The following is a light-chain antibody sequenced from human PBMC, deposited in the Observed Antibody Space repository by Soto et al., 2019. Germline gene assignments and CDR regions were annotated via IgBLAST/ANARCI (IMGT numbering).Light chain of an antibody. CDR2: EVS. J-gene: IGLJ3*02. CDR1: SSDVGGYNY. Sequence: QSALTQPASVSGSPGQSITISCTGTSSDVGGYNYVSWYQQHPGKAPKLMIYEVSNRPSGVSNRFSGSKSGNTASLTISGLQAEDEADYYCCSYAGSMVFGGGTKLTVL. CDR3: CSYAGSMV. V-gene: IGLV2-23*02.